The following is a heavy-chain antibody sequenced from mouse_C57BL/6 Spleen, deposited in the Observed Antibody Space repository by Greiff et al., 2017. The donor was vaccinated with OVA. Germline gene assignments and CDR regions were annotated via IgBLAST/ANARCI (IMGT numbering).Heavy chain of an antibody. D-gene: IGHD1-1*01. CDR2: IYPGSGST. Sequence: VQLQQPGAELVKPGASVKMSCKASGYTFTSYWITWVKQRPGQGLEWIGDIYPGSGSTNYNEKFKSKATLTVDTSSSTAYMQLSSLTSEDSAVYDGARCSDYDGSSLKAMDYWGQGTSVTVSS. V-gene: IGHV1-55*01. CDR1: GYTFTSYW. J-gene: IGHJ4*01. CDR3: ARCSDYDGSSLKAMDY.